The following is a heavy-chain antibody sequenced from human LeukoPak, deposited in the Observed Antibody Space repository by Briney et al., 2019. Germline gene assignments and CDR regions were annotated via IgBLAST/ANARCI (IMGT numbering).Heavy chain of an antibody. V-gene: IGHV3-11*06. Sequence: PGGSLRLSCAASGFTFSDYYMSWIRQAPGKGLEWVSSISSSSSYIYYADSVKGRFTISRDNAKNSLYLQMNSLRAEDTAVYYCARGYRPIIAVAGTVDYWGQGTLVTVSS. CDR1: GFTFSDYY. J-gene: IGHJ4*02. D-gene: IGHD6-19*01. CDR3: ARGYRPIIAVAGTVDY. CDR2: ISSSSSYI.